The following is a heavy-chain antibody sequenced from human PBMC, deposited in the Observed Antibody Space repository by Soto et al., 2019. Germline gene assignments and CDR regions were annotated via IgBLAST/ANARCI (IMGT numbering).Heavy chain of an antibody. J-gene: IGHJ4*02. D-gene: IGHD4-17*01. CDR1: GFTFSSYW. CDR3: AREASFSSYGDYSFDY. V-gene: IGHV3-7*05. Sequence: GGSLRLSCAASGFTFSSYWMSWVRQAPGKGLEWVANIKQDGSEKYYVDSVKGRFTISRDNAKNSLYLQMNSLRAEDTAVYYCAREASFSSYGDYSFDYWGQGTLVTVSS. CDR2: IKQDGSEK.